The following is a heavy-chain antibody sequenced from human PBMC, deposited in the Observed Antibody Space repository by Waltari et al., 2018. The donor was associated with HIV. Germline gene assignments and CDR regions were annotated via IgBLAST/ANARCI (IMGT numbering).Heavy chain of an antibody. CDR1: GITFDDYA. CDR3: VKDGASTIFGVLNGMDV. D-gene: IGHD3-3*01. Sequence: EVQLVESGGGSVQPGRSLRLSCTASGITFDDYAMHLVRQPPGKGLEWVAGISWNSVDRAYAESVKGRFTISRDNTKNSLFLQMNSVRVEDTALYYCVKDGASTIFGVLNGMDVWGQGTTVTVSS. CDR2: ISWNSVDR. J-gene: IGHJ6*02. V-gene: IGHV3-9*01.